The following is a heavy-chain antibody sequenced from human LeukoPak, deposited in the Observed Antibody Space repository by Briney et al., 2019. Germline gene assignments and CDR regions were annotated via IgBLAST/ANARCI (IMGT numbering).Heavy chain of an antibody. CDR2: IYHSGST. CDR3: ARATSLLWFGEFHENWSDP. J-gene: IGHJ5*02. D-gene: IGHD3-10*01. Sequence: SETLSLTCAVSGGSISSSNWWSWVRQPPGKGLEWIGEIYHSGSTNYNPSLKSRVTISVDKSKNQFSLKLSSVTAADTAVYYCARATSLLWFGEFHENWSDPWGQGTLVTVSS. V-gene: IGHV4-4*02. CDR1: GGSISSSNW.